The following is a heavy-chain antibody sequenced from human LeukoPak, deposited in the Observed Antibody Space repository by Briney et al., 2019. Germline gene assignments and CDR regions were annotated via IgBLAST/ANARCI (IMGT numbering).Heavy chain of an antibody. Sequence: SETLSLTFTVSGGSISRYYWSWIRHPAGKGLEWIGRIYTSGSNNYNPSLKSRVTRSVDTSKNQFSLKLSSVTAAATAVYYCARDGSARAFDIWGQGTMVTVSS. CDR1: GGSISRYY. D-gene: IGHD2-15*01. J-gene: IGHJ3*02. CDR3: ARDGSARAFDI. V-gene: IGHV4-4*07. CDR2: IYTSGSN.